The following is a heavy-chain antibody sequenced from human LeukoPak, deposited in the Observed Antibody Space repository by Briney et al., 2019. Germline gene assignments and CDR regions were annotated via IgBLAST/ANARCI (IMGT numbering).Heavy chain of an antibody. D-gene: IGHD3-3*01. V-gene: IGHV3-74*01. CDR1: GFTFSSYW. Sequence: PGGSLRLSCAASGFTFSSYWMHWVRQAPGKGLVWVSRINSDGSSTSYADSVKGRFTISRDNAKNTLYLQMNSLRAEDTAVYYRAREGDFWSVNHESFDYWGQGTLVTVSS. J-gene: IGHJ4*02. CDR2: INSDGSST. CDR3: AREGDFWSVNHESFDY.